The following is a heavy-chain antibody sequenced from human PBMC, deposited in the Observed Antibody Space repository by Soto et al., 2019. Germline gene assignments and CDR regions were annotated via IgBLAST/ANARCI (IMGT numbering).Heavy chain of an antibody. D-gene: IGHD1-26*01. Sequence: EMQLLESGGGLVQPGGSLRLSCTASGFAFDDYAMSWVRQAPGKGLEWVSALSGSGATTYYTDSVKGRFTISRDNFKNPLFLQMDNLRGEDTGVYYCAKDAKGASGSYFLDCWGQGTLNHVSS. V-gene: IGHV3-23*01. CDR3: AKDAKGASGSYFLDC. J-gene: IGHJ4*02. CDR1: GFAFDDYA. CDR2: LSGSGATT.